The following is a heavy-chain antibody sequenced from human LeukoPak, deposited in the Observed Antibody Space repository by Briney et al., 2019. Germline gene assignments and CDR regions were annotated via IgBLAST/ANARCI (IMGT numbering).Heavy chain of an antibody. J-gene: IGHJ4*02. CDR3: ARVLAYCGGDCPDDY. CDR1: GGSISNGGYY. CDR2: IYYSGST. V-gene: IGHV4-31*03. D-gene: IGHD2-21*02. Sequence: SQTLSLTCTVSGGSISNGGYYWSWIRQHPGKGLEWIGYIYYSGSTYYNPSLKSRVTISVDTSKNQFSLKLSSVTAADTAVYYCARVLAYCGGDCPDDYWGQGTLVTVSS.